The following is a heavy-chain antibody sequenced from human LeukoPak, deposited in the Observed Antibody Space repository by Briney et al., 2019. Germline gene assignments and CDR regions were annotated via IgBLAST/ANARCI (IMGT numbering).Heavy chain of an antibody. Sequence: GGSLRLSCAASGFTFSSYAMSWVRQAPGKGLEWVSAISGSGGSTYYADSVKGRFTISRDNSKNTLYLQMNSLRAEDTAVYYCAKVAGIVTGTTAYYGMDVWGQGTAVTVSS. CDR1: GFTFSSYA. J-gene: IGHJ6*02. CDR3: AKVAGIVTGTTAYYGMDV. D-gene: IGHD1-7*01. V-gene: IGHV3-23*01. CDR2: ISGSGGST.